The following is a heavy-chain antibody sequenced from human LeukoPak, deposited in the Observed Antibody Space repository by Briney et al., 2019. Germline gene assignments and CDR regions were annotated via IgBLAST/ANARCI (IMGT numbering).Heavy chain of an antibody. D-gene: IGHD5-24*01. CDR3: AKDSRREMMGYFDY. CDR2: MSGGGGNI. J-gene: IGHJ4*02. Sequence: GGSLRLSCAASGFTFSRYEMKWVRQAPGKGLEWVSYMSGGGGNIYYADSVEGRFTISRDNSKNSLYLQMNSLRTEDTALYYCAKDSRREMMGYFDYWGQGTLVTVSS. V-gene: IGHV3-43*02. CDR1: GFTFSRYE.